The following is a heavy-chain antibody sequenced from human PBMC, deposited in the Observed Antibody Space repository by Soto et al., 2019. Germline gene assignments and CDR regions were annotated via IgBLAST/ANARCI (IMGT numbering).Heavy chain of an antibody. D-gene: IGHD1-26*01. Sequence: SETLSLTCTVSGGSISSYYWSWIRQPPGKGLEWIGYIYYSGSTNYNPSLKSRVTISVDTSKNQFSLKLSSVTAADTAVYYCARESGADWFDPWGQGTLVTVSS. CDR1: GGSISSYY. V-gene: IGHV4-59*01. CDR3: ARESGADWFDP. J-gene: IGHJ5*02. CDR2: IYYSGST.